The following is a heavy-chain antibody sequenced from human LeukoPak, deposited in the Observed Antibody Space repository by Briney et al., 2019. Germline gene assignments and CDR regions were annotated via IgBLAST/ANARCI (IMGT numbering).Heavy chain of an antibody. CDR3: ARAANDVLRYFDWLPHPYYYYYYYMDV. J-gene: IGHJ6*03. CDR1: GFTFSDYY. D-gene: IGHD3-9*01. Sequence: PGGSLRLSCAASGFTFSDYYMSWIRQAPGKGLEWVSYISSSGSTIYYADSVKGRFTISRDNAKNSLYLQMNSLRAEDTAVYYCARAANDVLRYFDWLPHPYYYYYYYMDVWGKGTTVTISS. V-gene: IGHV3-11*04. CDR2: ISSSGSTI.